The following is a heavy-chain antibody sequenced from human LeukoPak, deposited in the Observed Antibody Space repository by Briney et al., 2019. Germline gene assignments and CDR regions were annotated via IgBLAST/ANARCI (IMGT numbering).Heavy chain of an antibody. CDR1: GYSFTNYY. CDR2: IIPIFGTA. CDR3: ARDWEYYYYYGMDV. J-gene: IGHJ6*02. V-gene: IGHV1-69*13. D-gene: IGHD1-26*01. Sequence: SVKVSCKTSGYSFTNYYMHWVRQAPGQGLEWMGGIIPIFGTANYAQKFRGRVTITADESTSTAYMELSSLRSEDTAVYYCARDWEYYYYYGMDVWGQGTTVTVSS.